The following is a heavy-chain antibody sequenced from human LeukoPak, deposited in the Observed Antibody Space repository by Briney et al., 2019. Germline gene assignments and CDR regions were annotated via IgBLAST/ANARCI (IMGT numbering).Heavy chain of an antibody. D-gene: IGHD4-23*01. CDR1: GGSISSYY. CDR2: INHGGST. J-gene: IGHJ1*01. CDR3: ARYLDYGGNSRVFQH. V-gene: IGHV4-34*01. Sequence: SETLSLTCTVSGGSISSYYWSWIRQPPGKGLEWIGEINHGGSTNYNPSLKSRVTISIDTSKNQFSLKLSSVTAADTAVYYCARYLDYGGNSRVFQHWGQGTLVTVSS.